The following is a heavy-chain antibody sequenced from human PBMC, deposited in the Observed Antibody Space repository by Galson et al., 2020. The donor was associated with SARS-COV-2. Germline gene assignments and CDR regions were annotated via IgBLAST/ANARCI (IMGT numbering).Heavy chain of an antibody. D-gene: IGHD5-12*01. Sequence: SGPTLVKPTQTLTLTCTFSGFSLTTSAMRVNWIRQPPGKALEWLARIDWDGDKFYSTSLKTRLTISKDTSKNQVVLTMTNMDPVDTATYYCARTRNSGYDSDYFDSWGQGTLVTVSS. CDR2: IDWDGDK. CDR3: ARTRNSGYDSDYFDS. J-gene: IGHJ4*02. V-gene: IGHV2-70*04. CDR1: GFSLTTSAMR.